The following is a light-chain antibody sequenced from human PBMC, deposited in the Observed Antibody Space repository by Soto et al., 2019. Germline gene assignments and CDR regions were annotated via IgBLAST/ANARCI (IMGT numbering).Light chain of an antibody. V-gene: IGKV2-28*01. CDR1: QSLLHSNGYNY. CDR3: MQALQNLALT. Sequence: DIVMTQSPLSLPVTPGEPASISCRSSQSLLHSNGYNYLDWYLQKPGQSPQLLIYLGSNRASGVPDRFSGSGSGTDFTLKISRVEAEDVGVYYCMQALQNLALTFGGGTKVDIK. J-gene: IGKJ4*01. CDR2: LGS.